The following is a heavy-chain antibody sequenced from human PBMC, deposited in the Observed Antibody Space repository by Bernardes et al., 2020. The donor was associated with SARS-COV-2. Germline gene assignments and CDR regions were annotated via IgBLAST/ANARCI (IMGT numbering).Heavy chain of an antibody. CDR3: ARDHSGTYSGALDV. CDR1: GYRFIVYG. V-gene: IGHV1-18*04. CDR2: ISPYNFAT. D-gene: IGHD1-26*01. J-gene: IGHJ3*01. Sequence: SVKVSCKASGYRFIVYGFTWVRQAPGHGLEWMGCISPYNFATNYAQNLQGRVTMTTDTSTTTAYMELTSLSSDDTAVYYCARDHSGTYSGALDVWGQGTMVTVSS.